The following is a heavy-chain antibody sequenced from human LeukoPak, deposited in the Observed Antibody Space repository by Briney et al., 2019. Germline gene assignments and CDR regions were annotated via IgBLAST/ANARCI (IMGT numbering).Heavy chain of an antibody. CDR3: ARSSIAARPFDH. J-gene: IGHJ4*02. D-gene: IGHD6-6*01. CDR2: IYSGGST. Sequence: GGSLRLSCAASGFTVSSNYMSWVRQAPGKGLEWVAVIYSGGSTYYADSVKGRFTISRDNSKNTLYLQMNSLRAEDTAVYYCARSSIAARPFDHWGQGTLVTVSS. V-gene: IGHV3-53*01. CDR1: GFTVSSNY.